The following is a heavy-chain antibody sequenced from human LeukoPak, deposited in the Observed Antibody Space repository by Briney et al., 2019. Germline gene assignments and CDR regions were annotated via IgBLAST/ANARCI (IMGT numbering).Heavy chain of an antibody. D-gene: IGHD6-13*01. V-gene: IGHV3-30-3*01. CDR3: AKDQAAAGTDASMDV. CDR2: ISYDGDKK. Sequence: GRSLRLSCTTSGFSFNNYAIHWVRQAPDKGLEWVALISYDGDKKYYRDSVKGRLTISRDNSLHTEYLQMNSLREEDTAVYYCAKDQAAAGTDASMDVWGQGTTVIVSS. CDR1: GFSFNNYA. J-gene: IGHJ6*02.